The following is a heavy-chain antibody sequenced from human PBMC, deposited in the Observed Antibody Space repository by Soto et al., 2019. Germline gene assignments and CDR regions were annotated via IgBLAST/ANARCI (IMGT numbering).Heavy chain of an antibody. CDR3: VRENYYYGMDV. J-gene: IGHJ6*02. V-gene: IGHV3-66*01. Sequence: EVQLVESGGTLVQPGGSLRLSCAASGFDASVNYMTWVRQAPGKGLEWVSLINAAGSTLYADSVKGRFTISRDDSNNTLYLQMHSLRVEDTAMYYCVRENYYYGMDVWGQGTEVTVSS. CDR2: INAAGST. CDR1: GFDASVNY.